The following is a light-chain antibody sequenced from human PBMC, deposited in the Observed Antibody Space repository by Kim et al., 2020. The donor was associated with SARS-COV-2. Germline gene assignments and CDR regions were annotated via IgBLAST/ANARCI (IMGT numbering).Light chain of an antibody. CDR3: NSRDSNDNVV. J-gene: IGLJ2*01. V-gene: IGLV3-19*01. CDR1: TLRNYY. Sequence: VALGQTVRITCQSNTLRNYYATWYQQTPGQAPILVIYGKNNRPSGIPDRFSGSSSGNTASLTITGTQAGDEADYYCNSRDSNDNVVFGGGTQLTVL. CDR2: GKN.